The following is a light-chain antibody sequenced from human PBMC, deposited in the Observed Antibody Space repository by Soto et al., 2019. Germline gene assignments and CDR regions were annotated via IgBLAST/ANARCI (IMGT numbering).Light chain of an antibody. CDR1: SSNIGAGYD. V-gene: IGLV1-40*01. J-gene: IGLJ2*01. CDR2: GNS. Sequence: QSVLTQPPSVSGAPGQRVTISCTGSSSNIGAGYDVHWYQQLPGTAPKLLIYGNSNRPSGVPDRFSGSKSGTSASLAITGLQAAEEADYYCQPYDSSLSGGDVVFGGGTKLTVL. CDR3: QPYDSSLSGGDVV.